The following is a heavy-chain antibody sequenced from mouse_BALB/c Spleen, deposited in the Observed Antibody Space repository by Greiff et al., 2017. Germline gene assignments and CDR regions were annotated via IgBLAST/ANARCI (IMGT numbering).Heavy chain of an antibody. CDR1: GYTFTSYW. V-gene: IGHV1-7*01. CDR3: ARWGTAKAY. Sequence: QVQLQQSGAELAKPGASVKMSCKASGYTFTSYWMHWVKQRPGQGLEWIGYINPSTGYTEYNQKFKDKATLTADKSSSTAYMQLSSLTSEDSAVYYCARWGTAKAYWGQGTLVTVSA. J-gene: IGHJ3*01. D-gene: IGHD1-2*01. CDR2: INPSTGYT.